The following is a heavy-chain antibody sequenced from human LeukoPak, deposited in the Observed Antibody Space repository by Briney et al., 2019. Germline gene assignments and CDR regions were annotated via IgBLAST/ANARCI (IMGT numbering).Heavy chain of an antibody. J-gene: IGHJ4*02. CDR1: GFTFSTYA. CDR2: ISASGGST. Sequence: PGGSLRLSCAASGFTFSTYALTWVRQAPGKGLEWVSAISASGGSTYYADSVKGRFTISRDSSKNTLYLQMNSLRAEDTAVYYCAKGYCSGVTCYPSQYSDYWGQGTLVTVSS. V-gene: IGHV3-23*01. CDR3: AKGYCSGVTCYPSQYSDY. D-gene: IGHD2-15*01.